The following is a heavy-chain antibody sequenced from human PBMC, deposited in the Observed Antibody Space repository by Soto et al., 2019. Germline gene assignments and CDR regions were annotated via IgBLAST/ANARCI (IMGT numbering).Heavy chain of an antibody. Sequence: QVQLQQWGAGLLKPSETLSLTCAVYGGFVSSGSYYWSWIRQPPGKGLEWIGEMSHSGGTRFNPSVTGRVPISVNTSKNRFSLMMSSVTAADTALYYCARVERGTATTVVDAFDIWGPGTMVTVSS. J-gene: IGHJ3*02. CDR2: MSHSGGT. CDR1: GGFVSSGSYY. V-gene: IGHV4-34*01. CDR3: ARVERGTATTVVDAFDI. D-gene: IGHD1-1*01.